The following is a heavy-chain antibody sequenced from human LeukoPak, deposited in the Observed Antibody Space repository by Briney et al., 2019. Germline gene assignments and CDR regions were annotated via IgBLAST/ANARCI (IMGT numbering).Heavy chain of an antibody. D-gene: IGHD1-26*01. CDR2: IYYSGST. Sequence: PSETLSLTCTVSGGSISSYYWSWLRQPPGKGLEWIGYIYYSGSTNYNPSLKSRVTISVDTSKNQFSLKLSSVTAADTAVYYCARDSGGYLRYYYYYMDVWGKGTTVTVSS. J-gene: IGHJ6*03. CDR1: GGSISSYY. CDR3: ARDSGGYLRYYYYYMDV. V-gene: IGHV4-59*01.